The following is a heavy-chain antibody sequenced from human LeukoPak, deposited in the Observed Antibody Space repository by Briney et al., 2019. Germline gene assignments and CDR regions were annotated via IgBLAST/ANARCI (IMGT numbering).Heavy chain of an antibody. Sequence: GGSLRLSCAASGFTFSSYAMSWVRQAPGKGLEWVSAISGSGGSTCYADSVKGRFTISRDNSKNTLYLQMNSLRAEDTAVYYCAKRGVGLDLQSYYYDSSLYYFDYWGQGTLVTVSS. J-gene: IGHJ4*02. CDR2: ISGSGGST. V-gene: IGHV3-23*01. D-gene: IGHD3-22*01. CDR3: AKRGVGLDLQSYYYDSSLYYFDY. CDR1: GFTFSSYA.